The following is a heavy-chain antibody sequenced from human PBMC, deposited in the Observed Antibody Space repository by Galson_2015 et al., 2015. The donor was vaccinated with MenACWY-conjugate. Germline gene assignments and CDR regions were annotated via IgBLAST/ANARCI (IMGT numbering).Heavy chain of an antibody. CDR3: AILGFPFDL. Sequence: SCKASVYTFTHYYIHWVRQAPGQGLEWMGRSNPNSGGTDSAQKFQGRVTMTTDTSIATAYMELRRLRSDDTAVYYCAILGFPFDLWGQGTLVTVSS. D-gene: IGHD2/OR15-2a*01. J-gene: IGHJ5*02. CDR1: VYTFTHYY. CDR2: SNPNSGGT. V-gene: IGHV1-2*06.